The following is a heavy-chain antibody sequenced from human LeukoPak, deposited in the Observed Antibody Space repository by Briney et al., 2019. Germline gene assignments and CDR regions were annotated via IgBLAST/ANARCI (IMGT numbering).Heavy chain of an antibody. CDR3: ARVRVILGGDFDY. D-gene: IGHD3-16*01. CDR1: GYTFTGYY. V-gene: IGHV1-2*02. CDR2: INPNSGGT. Sequence: ASVKVSCKASGYTFTGYYMHWVRQAPGQGLEWMGWINPNSGGTNYAQKFQGRVTMTRDTSISTAYMELSRLRSDDTAVYYCARVRVILGGDFDYWGQGTLVTVSS. J-gene: IGHJ4*02.